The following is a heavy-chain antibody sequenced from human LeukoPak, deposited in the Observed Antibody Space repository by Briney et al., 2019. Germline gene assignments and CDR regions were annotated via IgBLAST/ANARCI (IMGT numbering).Heavy chain of an antibody. D-gene: IGHD5-12*01. CDR3: ASGDIVVKGLN. CDR2: IYHSGST. Sequence: SETLSLTCAVSGYSISSGYYWGWIRQPPGKGLEWIGSIYHSGSTYYNPSLKSRVTISVDTSKNQFSLKLSSVTAADTAVYYCASGDIVVKGLNWGQGTLVTVSS. V-gene: IGHV4-38-2*01. J-gene: IGHJ4*02. CDR1: GYSISSGYY.